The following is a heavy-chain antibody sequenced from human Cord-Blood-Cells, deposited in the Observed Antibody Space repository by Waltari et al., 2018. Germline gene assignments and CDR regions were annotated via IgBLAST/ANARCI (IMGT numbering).Heavy chain of an antibody. Sequence: QVQLQQWGAGLLKPSETLSLTCAVYGGSFSGYYWSWIRQPPGKGLEWIGEINHSGSTNYNPSLKSRVTISVDTSKNQFSLKLSSVTAADMAVYYCARGGGSYYNWFDPWGQGTLVTVSS. V-gene: IGHV4-34*01. J-gene: IGHJ5*02. CDR2: INHSGST. CDR1: GGSFSGYY. D-gene: IGHD1-26*01. CDR3: ARGGGSYYNWFDP.